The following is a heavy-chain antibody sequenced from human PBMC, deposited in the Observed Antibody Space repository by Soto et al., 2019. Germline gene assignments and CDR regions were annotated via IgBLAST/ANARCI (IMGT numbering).Heavy chain of an antibody. CDR3: ARGSGRLRERNWFDP. Sequence: ASVKVSCKASGYTFTSYDINWVRQATGQGLEWMGWMNPNSGNTGYAQKFQGRVTMARNTSISTAYMELSSLRSEDTAVYYYARGSGRLRERNWFDPWGQGTPVTVSS. J-gene: IGHJ5*02. D-gene: IGHD5-12*01. CDR2: MNPNSGNT. V-gene: IGHV1-8*01. CDR1: GYTFTSYD.